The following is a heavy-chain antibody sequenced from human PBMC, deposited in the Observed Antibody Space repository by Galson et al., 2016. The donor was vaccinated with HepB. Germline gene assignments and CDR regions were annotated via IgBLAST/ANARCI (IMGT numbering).Heavy chain of an antibody. CDR1: GFSFSSYT. V-gene: IGHV3-21*04. CDR3: ARDCIAPTCKNLDV. CDR2: ISTGGTDI. Sequence: SLRLSCAASGFSFSSYTMNWVRQAPGKGLEWVSFISTGGTDIYYADSVKGRFTISRDDAKNSLFLQMDSLRAEDTALYYCARDCIAPTCKNLDVWGQGTTVTVSS. J-gene: IGHJ6*02. D-gene: IGHD2-21*01.